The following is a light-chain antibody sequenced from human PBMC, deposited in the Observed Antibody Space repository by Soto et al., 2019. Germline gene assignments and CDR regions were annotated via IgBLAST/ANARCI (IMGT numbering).Light chain of an antibody. Sequence: EIVMTHSPATLAVSPWERATLSCRASQSVSSNLAWYQQKPGQAPRLLIYGASTRATGIPARFSGSGSGTEFTLTISSLQSEDFAVYYCQQRSSWPPTFGQGTRLEIK. V-gene: IGKV3-15*01. CDR3: QQRSSWPPT. J-gene: IGKJ5*01. CDR2: GAS. CDR1: QSVSSN.